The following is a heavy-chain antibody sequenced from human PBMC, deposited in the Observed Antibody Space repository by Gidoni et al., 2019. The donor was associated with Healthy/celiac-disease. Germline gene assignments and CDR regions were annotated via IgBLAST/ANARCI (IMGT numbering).Heavy chain of an antibody. J-gene: IGHJ4*02. CDR1: GATFSSSA. CDR3: ARSPYCGGDCYYIPYYFDY. CDR2: SIPLLGIA. Sequence: QVQLVLSGAEVKKHGSSVRVSCKASGATFSSSATCWVRQSPGQAREWMGGSIPLLGIANSAQKFHGRVTITADKSPSTAYMELSSLRSEDTDVYYCARSPYCGGDCYYIPYYFDYWGQGTLVTVSS. V-gene: IGHV1-69*09. D-gene: IGHD2-21*02.